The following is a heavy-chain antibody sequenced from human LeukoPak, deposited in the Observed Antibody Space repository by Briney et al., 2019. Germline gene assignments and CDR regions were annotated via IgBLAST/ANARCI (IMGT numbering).Heavy chain of an antibody. D-gene: IGHD1-26*01. J-gene: IGHJ4*02. CDR2: VCYSGST. V-gene: IGHV4-39*01. Sequence: PSETLSLACTVSGGSISIIDYYWGWVRQSPGKGLEWIGSVCYSGSTYYHPSLKSRVAISVDTSKKQFSLKLSSVTAADTAVYYCARHGTNHFYDYWGQGTLVTVSS. CDR3: ARHGTNHFYDY. CDR1: GGSISIIDYY.